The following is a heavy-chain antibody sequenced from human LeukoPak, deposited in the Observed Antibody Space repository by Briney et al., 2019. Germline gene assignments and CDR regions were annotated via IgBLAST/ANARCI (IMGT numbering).Heavy chain of an antibody. Sequence: SETLSLTCTVSGGSISSYYWSWIRQPPGKGLEWIGSIYYSGSTYYSPSLKSRVTISVDTSKNQFSLKLSSVTAADTAVYYCARLNYYYYMDVWGKGTTVTVSS. J-gene: IGHJ6*03. V-gene: IGHV4-59*05. CDR3: ARLNYYYYMDV. CDR1: GGSISSYY. CDR2: IYYSGST.